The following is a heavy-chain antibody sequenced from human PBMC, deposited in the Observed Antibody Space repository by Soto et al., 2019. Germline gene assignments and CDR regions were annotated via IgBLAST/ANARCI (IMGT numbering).Heavy chain of an antibody. CDR2: IYYSGST. CDR3: ARGSSGYYPAPDFDY. J-gene: IGHJ4*02. D-gene: IGHD3-22*01. V-gene: IGHV4-30-4*01. CDR1: GGSISSGDYY. Sequence: SETLSLTCTVSGGSISSGDYYWSWIRQPPGKGLEWIGYIYYSGSTYYNPSLKSRVTISVDTSKNQFSLKLSSVTAADTAVYYCARGSSGYYPAPDFDYWGQGTLVTVSS.